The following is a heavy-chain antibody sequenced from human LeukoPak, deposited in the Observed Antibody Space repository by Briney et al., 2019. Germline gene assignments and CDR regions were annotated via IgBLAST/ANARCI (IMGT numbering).Heavy chain of an antibody. CDR3: ARNTLNMVRGVYYYYGMDV. Sequence: ASVKVSCKASGGTFSSSGISWVRQAPGQGLEWMGRIIPILGIANYAQKFQGRVRITADKSTTTAYMELSSLRSEDTAVYYCARNTLNMVRGVYYYYGMDVWGQGTTVTVSS. V-gene: IGHV1-69*04. CDR2: IIPILGIA. CDR1: GGTFSSSG. D-gene: IGHD3-10*01. J-gene: IGHJ6*02.